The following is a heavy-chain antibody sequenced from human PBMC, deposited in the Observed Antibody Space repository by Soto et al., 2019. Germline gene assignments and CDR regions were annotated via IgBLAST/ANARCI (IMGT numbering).Heavy chain of an antibody. J-gene: IGHJ6*02. Sequence: GGSLRLYCAASGFTFSSYAMHWVRQAPGKGLEWVAVISYDGSNKYYADSVKGRFTISRDNSKNTLYLQMNSLRAEDTAVYYCARDLVVVAATGSGMDVWGQGTTVTVSS. CDR1: GFTFSSYA. CDR2: ISYDGSNK. D-gene: IGHD2-15*01. CDR3: ARDLVVVAATGSGMDV. V-gene: IGHV3-30-3*01.